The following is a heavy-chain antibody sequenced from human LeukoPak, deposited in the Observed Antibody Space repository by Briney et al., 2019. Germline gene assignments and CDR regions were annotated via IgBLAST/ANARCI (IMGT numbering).Heavy chain of an antibody. CDR1: GFTFSSNE. V-gene: IGHV3-48*03. Sequence: GGSLRLSCAASGFTFSSNEMNWVRQAPGKGLEWVSYISSSGSTIYYADSVKGPFTISRDNGTNSLYLQMDSLRAEDTAVYYCAELGITMIGGVWGKGTTVTISS. CDR2: ISSSGSTI. CDR3: AELGITMIGGV. D-gene: IGHD3-10*02. J-gene: IGHJ6*04.